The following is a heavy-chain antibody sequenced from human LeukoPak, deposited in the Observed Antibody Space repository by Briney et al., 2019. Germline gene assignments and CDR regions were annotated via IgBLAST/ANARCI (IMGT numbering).Heavy chain of an antibody. J-gene: IGHJ4*02. CDR1: GGSISTSTYY. V-gene: IGHV4-39*01. CDR2: LYYLGYT. Sequence: SETLSLTCKVSGGSISTSTYYWGWIRQPPGKGLEWIGSLYYLGYTYYSPSLKSRLTMSVDTSENQFSLKLSSVTAADTAVYYCARLKSSFFDSWGQGTLVSVSS. CDR3: ARLKSSFFDS.